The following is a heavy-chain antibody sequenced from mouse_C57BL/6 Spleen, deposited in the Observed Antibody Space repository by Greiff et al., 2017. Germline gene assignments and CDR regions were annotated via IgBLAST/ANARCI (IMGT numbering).Heavy chain of an antibody. V-gene: IGHV1-80*01. CDR2: IDPGDGDT. D-gene: IGHD5-1*01. CDR3: ARYQYNGRGYWYFDV. CDR1: GYAFSRYW. Sequence: VQLQQSGAELVKPGASVKISCNASGYAFSRYWMNWVKLRPGVGLEWIGQIDPGDGDTNDNGKVKGKATLNADKSSSTAYMQLSSLTSEDSAVYFCARYQYNGRGYWYFDVWGTGTTVTVCS. J-gene: IGHJ1*03.